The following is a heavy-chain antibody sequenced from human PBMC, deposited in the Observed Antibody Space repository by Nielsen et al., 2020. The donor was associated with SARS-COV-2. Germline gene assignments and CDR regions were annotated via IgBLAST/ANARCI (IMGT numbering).Heavy chain of an antibody. CDR3: ARVASSEVGAAADY. CDR2: IYHSGST. J-gene: IGHJ4*02. Sequence: VRQAPGKGLGWIGEIYHSGSTNYNPSLKSRVTISVDKSKNQFSLKLSSVTAADTAVYYCARVASSEVGAAADYWGQGTLVTVSS. D-gene: IGHD6-13*01. V-gene: IGHV4-4*02.